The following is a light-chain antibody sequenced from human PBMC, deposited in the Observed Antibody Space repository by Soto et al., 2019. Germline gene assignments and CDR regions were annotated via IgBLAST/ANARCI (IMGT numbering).Light chain of an antibody. CDR1: QSVLYSSNNKNC. CDR3: QQCYNTPS. CDR2: WAS. V-gene: IGKV4-1*01. Sequence: DIVMTQSPDSLSVSLGERATINCKSSQSVLYSSNNKNCLAWYQQKPGQSPKLLIYWASTRESGVPDRFSASGSGTDFTLTISSLQAEDVAVYYCQQCYNTPSFGPGTKVDI. J-gene: IGKJ3*01.